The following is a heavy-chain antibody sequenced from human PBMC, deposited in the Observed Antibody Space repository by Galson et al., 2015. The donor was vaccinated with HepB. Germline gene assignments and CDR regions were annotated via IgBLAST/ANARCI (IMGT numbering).Heavy chain of an antibody. CDR1: ADTFITYA. V-gene: IGHV1-69*13. D-gene: IGHD1-7*01. Sequence: SVKVSCKASADTFITYAIHWVRQAPGQGLEWVGGIMPLFNIANYAQKFQGRVTITADESTGSAYMDLISLRSEDTALYFCARAAQAGTAPTHFDCWGQGTLVTVTS. CDR2: IMPLFNIA. CDR3: ARAAQAGTAPTHFDC. J-gene: IGHJ4*02.